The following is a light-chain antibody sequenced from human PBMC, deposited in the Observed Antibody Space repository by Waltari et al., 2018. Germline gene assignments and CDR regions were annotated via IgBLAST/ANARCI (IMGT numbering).Light chain of an antibody. CDR3: QVWHADIDPGV. CDR1: NIGSYS. J-gene: IGLJ1*01. Sequence: SYVLTQPPSVSVAPGETASITCGGDNIGSYSVHWYQQKPGQAPVLVIFYDSDRPSGIPALFSGSNSGNTATLTITSVEAGDEARYYCQVWHADIDPGVFGTGTEVTVL. V-gene: IGLV3-21*04. CDR2: YDS.